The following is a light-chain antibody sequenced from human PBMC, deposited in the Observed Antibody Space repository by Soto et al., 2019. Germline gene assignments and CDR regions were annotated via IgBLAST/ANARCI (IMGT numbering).Light chain of an antibody. V-gene: IGLV2-23*02. J-gene: IGLJ1*01. CDR3: CTYAGSSTYV. CDR1: SRDIANYNL. CDR2: EVT. Sequence: QSVLTQPDSVSGSLGQSITISCTGTSRDIANYNLVSWYQQHPGKAPKLLIYEVTKRPSGVSSRFFGSKSGKTASLTISGLQADDEADYHCCTYAGSSTYVFGTGTKVTVL.